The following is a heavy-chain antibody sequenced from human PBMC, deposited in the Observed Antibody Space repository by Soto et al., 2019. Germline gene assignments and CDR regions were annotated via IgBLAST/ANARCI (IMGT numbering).Heavy chain of an antibody. CDR3: ARDGDSGYSLGY. J-gene: IGHJ4*02. Sequence: QVQLQESGPGLVKPSGTLTLTCAVSGGSISSGHWWSWVRQPPGRGLEWIGEIFHSGSTNYNPSLKSRVTISVDKSKNQFSLKLSSVTAADTAVYYCARDGDSGYSLGYWGQGTLVTVSS. CDR1: GGSISSGHW. D-gene: IGHD5-12*01. CDR2: IFHSGST. V-gene: IGHV4-4*02.